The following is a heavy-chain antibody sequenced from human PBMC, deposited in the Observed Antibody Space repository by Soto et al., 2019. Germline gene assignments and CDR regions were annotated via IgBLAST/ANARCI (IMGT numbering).Heavy chain of an antibody. J-gene: IGHJ6*03. CDR2: IYPGDSDT. D-gene: IGHD2-2*01. CDR1: GYSFTSYW. Sequence: PGESLKISCKGSGYSFTSYWIGWVRQMPGKGLEWMGIIYPGDSDTRYSPSFQGQVTISADKSISTAYLQWSSLKASDTAMYYCARHILEPAATGGGYYYYYMDVWGKGTTVTVSS. CDR3: ARHILEPAATGGGYYYYYMDV. V-gene: IGHV5-51*01.